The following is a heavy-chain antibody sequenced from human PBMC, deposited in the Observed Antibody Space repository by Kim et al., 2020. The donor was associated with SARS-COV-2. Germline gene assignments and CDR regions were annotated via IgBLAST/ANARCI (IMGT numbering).Heavy chain of an antibody. CDR1: GFTFSSYA. J-gene: IGHJ4*02. D-gene: IGHD3-22*01. CDR3: ARAHTMIVSFDY. CDR2: ISYDGSNK. Sequence: GGSLRLSCAASGFTFSSYAMHWVRQAPGKGLEWVAVISYDGSNKYYADSVKGRFTISRDNSKNTLYLQMNSLRAEDTAVYYCARAHTMIVSFDYWGQGTLVTVSS. V-gene: IGHV3-30*04.